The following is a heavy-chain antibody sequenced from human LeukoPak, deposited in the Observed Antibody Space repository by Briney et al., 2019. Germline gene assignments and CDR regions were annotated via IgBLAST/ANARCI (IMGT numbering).Heavy chain of an antibody. V-gene: IGHV3-66*02. J-gene: IGHJ5*02. CDR1: GFTVSSNY. D-gene: IGHD6-19*01. CDR3: ARAGSGRLYNWFDP. Sequence: SGGSLRLSCAASGFTVSSNYMSWVHQAPGKGLEWVSVIYSGGSTYYADSVKGRFTISRDNPKNTLYLQMNSLRAEDTAVYYCARAGSGRLYNWFDPWGQGTLVTVSS. CDR2: IYSGGST.